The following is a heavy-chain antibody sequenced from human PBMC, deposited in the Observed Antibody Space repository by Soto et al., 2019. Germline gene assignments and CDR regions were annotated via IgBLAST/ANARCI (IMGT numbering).Heavy chain of an antibody. CDR1: GGSVTRGGYY. D-gene: IGHD2-21*02. CDR2: ISYSVST. J-gene: IGHJ1*01. CDR3: ATPAPYCGGDCYSLYFQR. Sequence: SETLSLTCTVSGGSVTRGGYYSSWIRQHTWKGLDWIGYISYSVSTHYNPSLKSRVTISAHTSKNPFSLKFSSVTAADTAVYSSATPAPYCGGDCYSLYFQRWGPGTLVTVSS. V-gene: IGHV4-31*03.